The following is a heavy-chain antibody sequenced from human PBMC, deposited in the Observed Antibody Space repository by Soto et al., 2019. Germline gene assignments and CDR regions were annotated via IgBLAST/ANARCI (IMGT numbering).Heavy chain of an antibody. CDR3: ARDYYGAGSQYYYYGMEV. V-gene: IGHV4-31*03. CDR1: GDSITSGGYY. D-gene: IGHD3-10*01. CDR2: IYHSGGA. Sequence: TSETLSLTCTVSGDSITSGGYYWSWLRQQPGKGLEWIGYIYHSGGASYNPSLRGRAVISIDTSKNQFFLRMNAVTAADTATYYCARDYYGAGSQYYYYGMEVWGQGTTVTVS. J-gene: IGHJ6*02.